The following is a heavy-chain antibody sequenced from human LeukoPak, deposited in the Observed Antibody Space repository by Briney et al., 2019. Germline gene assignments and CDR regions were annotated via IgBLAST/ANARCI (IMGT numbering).Heavy chain of an antibody. Sequence: GGSLRLSCAASGFTFSSYWMSWVRQAPGKGLEWVASIKKDGSEKYYVDSVKGRFTISRDNSKNTLYLQMNSLRAEDTAVYYCARGSGVGYYDSRGYYYWGQGTLVTVSS. CDR1: GFTFSSYW. V-gene: IGHV3-7*01. J-gene: IGHJ4*02. CDR3: ARGSGVGYYDSRGYYY. CDR2: IKKDGSEK. D-gene: IGHD3-22*01.